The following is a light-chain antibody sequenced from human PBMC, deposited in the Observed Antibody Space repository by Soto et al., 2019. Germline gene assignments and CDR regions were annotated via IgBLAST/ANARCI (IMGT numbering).Light chain of an antibody. CDR3: QQRSSWPPYT. V-gene: IGKV3-11*01. J-gene: IGKJ2*01. CDR2: DAS. Sequence: EIVLTQSPATLSSSPGERATLSCRASQSVSSYLAWYQQKPGQAPRLLIYDASNMATGIPARFSGSGSGTDFTLTISSLEPEDFAVYYCQQRSSWPPYTFGQGTKLEIK. CDR1: QSVSSY.